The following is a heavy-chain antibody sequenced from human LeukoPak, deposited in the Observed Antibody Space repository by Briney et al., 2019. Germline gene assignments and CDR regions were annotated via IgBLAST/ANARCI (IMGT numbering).Heavy chain of an antibody. J-gene: IGHJ6*03. CDR2: ISYDGSNK. CDR1: GFTFSSYA. D-gene: IGHD5-18*01. V-gene: IGHV3-30*04. CDR3: AREGYSYGSSPHYYYMDV. Sequence: GGSLRLSCAASGFTFSSYAMHWVRQAPGKGLEWVAVISYDGSNKYYADSAKGRGTISRDNSKNTLYLQMNSLRAEDTAVYYCAREGYSYGSSPHYYYMDVWGKGTTVTVSS.